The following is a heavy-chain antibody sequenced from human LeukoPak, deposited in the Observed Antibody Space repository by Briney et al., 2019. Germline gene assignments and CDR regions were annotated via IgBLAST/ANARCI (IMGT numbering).Heavy chain of an antibody. CDR1: GFTFSSYS. V-gene: IGHV3-21*01. Sequence: KSGGSLRLSCAASGFTFSSYSMNWVRQAPGKGLEWVSSISGSSSYIYYADSVKGRFTISRDNAKNSLYLQMNSLRAEDTAVYYCARTFGVVGVSDYWGQGTLVAVSS. CDR2: ISGSSSYI. CDR3: ARTFGVVGVSDY. J-gene: IGHJ4*02. D-gene: IGHD3-3*01.